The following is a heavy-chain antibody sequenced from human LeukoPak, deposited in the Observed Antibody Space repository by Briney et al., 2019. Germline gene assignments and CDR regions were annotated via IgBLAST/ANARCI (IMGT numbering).Heavy chain of an antibody. CDR1: GFTFSDYF. CDR3: ARGRTCSSTNCYGEHTFS. V-gene: IGHV3-11*04. D-gene: IGHD2-2*01. CDR2: IGNGDTTV. Sequence: GGSLRLSCAASGFTFSDYFMSWIRQAPGKGLEWVSYIGNGDTTVYYADSVKGRFTISRDNAKNSLYLQMNSLRAEDTAVYYCARGRTCSSTNCYGEHTFSWGQGTLVTVSS. J-gene: IGHJ5*02.